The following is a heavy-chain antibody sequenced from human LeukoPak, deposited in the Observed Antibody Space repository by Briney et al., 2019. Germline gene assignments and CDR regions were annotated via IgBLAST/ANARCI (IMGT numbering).Heavy chain of an antibody. CDR1: GGTFSSYA. J-gene: IGHJ3*02. D-gene: IGHD2-2*03. CDR3: ARGDFREPEGRGYWSSTSCDDAFDI. Sequence: ASVKVSCKASGGTFSSYAISWVRQAPGQGLEWMGGIIPIFGTANYAQKFQGRVTITADEPTSTGYMELSSLRSEDTAVYYCARGDFREPEGRGYWSSTSCDDAFDIWGQGTMVTVSS. CDR2: IIPIFGTA. V-gene: IGHV1-69*13.